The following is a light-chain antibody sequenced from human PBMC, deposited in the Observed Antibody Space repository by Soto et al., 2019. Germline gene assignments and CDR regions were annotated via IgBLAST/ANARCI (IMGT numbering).Light chain of an antibody. CDR1: QSISIW. CDR3: QQYENLPT. CDR2: KAS. Sequence: DIQMTQSPSTLSASVGDRVTITCRASQSISIWLAWYQQKPGKAPKLLIYKASSLESGVPSRFSGSGSGTEFTLTISRLQPEDIATYYCQQYENLPTFGQGTRLEIK. J-gene: IGKJ5*01. V-gene: IGKV1-5*03.